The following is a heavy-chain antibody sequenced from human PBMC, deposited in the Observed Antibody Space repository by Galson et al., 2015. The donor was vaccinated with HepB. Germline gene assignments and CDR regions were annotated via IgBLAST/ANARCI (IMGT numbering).Heavy chain of an antibody. CDR3: ARAPYCRGGSCYSDGTAMVGVYFDY. CDR2: TYYRSKWYN. Sequence: CAISGDSVSSNSAAWNWIRQSPSTGLEWLGRTYYRSKWYNDYAVSLKSRITINPDTSKNQFSLQMNSVTPEDTAVYYCARAPYCRGGSCYSDGTAMVGVYFDYWGQGTLVTVSS. J-gene: IGHJ4*02. D-gene: IGHD2-15*01. CDR1: GDSVSSNSAA. V-gene: IGHV6-1*01.